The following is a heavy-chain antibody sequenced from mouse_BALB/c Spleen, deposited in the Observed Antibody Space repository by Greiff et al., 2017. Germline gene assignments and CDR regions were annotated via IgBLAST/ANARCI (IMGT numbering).Heavy chain of an antibody. D-gene: IGHD3-3*01. CDR3: AGEQLDY. V-gene: IGHV1-7*01. CDR1: GYTFTSYW. Sequence: VKLMESGAELAKPGASVKMSCKASGYTFTSYWMHWVKQRPGQGLEWIGYINPSTGYTEYNQKFKDKATLTADKSSSTAYMQLSSLTSEDSAVYYCAGEQLDYWGQGTTLTVSS. J-gene: IGHJ2*01. CDR2: INPSTGYT.